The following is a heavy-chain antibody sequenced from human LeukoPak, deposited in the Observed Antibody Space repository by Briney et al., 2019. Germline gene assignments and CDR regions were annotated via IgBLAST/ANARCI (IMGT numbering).Heavy chain of an antibody. CDR1: GYTFTIYD. V-gene: IGHV1-18*01. J-gene: IGHJ1*01. CDR3: ARVITPGYFLH. CDR2: ISPYNGNT. D-gene: IGHD2-15*01. Sequence: ASVTVSCTASGYTFTIYDISWVRQAPGQGLEWMGWISPYNGNTNYAQKLQDRVTMTTDTSTSTAYMELRSLRSDDTAVYYCARVITPGYFLHWGQGTLVTVSS.